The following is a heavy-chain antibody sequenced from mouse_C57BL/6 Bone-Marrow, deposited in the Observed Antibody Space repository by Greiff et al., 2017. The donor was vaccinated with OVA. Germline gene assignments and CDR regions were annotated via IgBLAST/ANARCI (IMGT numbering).Heavy chain of an antibody. CDR2: INSDGGST. V-gene: IGHV5-2*01. CDR1: EYEFPSHD. Sequence: EVQVVESGGGLVQPGASLKLSCESTEYEFPSHDMSWVRQTPEKRLELVGAINSDGGSTYYPDNMERRFIISRDNTKKTLYLQMSSLRSEDTALYYCARLYDDDGDYYAMDYWGKGTSVTVSS. CDR3: ARLYDDDGDYYAMDY. D-gene: IGHD2-4*01. J-gene: IGHJ4*01.